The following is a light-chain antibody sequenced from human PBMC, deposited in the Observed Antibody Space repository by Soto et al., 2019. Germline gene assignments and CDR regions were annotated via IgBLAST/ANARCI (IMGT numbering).Light chain of an antibody. CDR2: DVT. V-gene: IGLV2-14*03. CDR1: SSDVGGYNY. CDR3: SSYTSSSTRV. Sequence: VLPQPASVSVSPGQSIAISCTRTSSDVGGYNYVSWYQHHPGEAPKLMIYDVTNRPSGVSNRFSGSKSGNTASLTISGLQTEDEADYYCSSYTSSSTRVFGTGTKVTVL. J-gene: IGLJ1*01.